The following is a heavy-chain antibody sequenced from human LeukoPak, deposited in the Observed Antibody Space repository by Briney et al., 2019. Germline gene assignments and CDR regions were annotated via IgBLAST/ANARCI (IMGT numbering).Heavy chain of an antibody. CDR3: ASYTAMANYYFDY. CDR1: GGTFSSYA. CDR2: IIPILGIA. V-gene: IGHV1-69*04. J-gene: IGHJ4*02. D-gene: IGHD5-18*01. Sequence: SVKVSCKASGGTFSSYAVSWVRQAPGQGLEWMGRIIPILGIANYAQKFQGRVTITADKSTSTAYMELSSLRSEDTAVYYCASYTAMANYYFDYWGQGTLVTVSS.